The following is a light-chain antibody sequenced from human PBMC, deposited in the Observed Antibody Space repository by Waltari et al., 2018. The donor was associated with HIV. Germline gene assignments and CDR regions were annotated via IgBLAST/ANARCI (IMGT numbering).Light chain of an antibody. CDR3: SSYGDSLRVL. CDR1: SSDIGAYDF. J-gene: IGLJ3*02. V-gene: IGLV2-8*01. Sequence: QSALTQPPSASGSLGQSVTISCTGSSSDIGAYDFVSWFQQHPHSAPKLFLYEVTWRPSTVSDRFSGSRSGNTAFLTVAGLQPDDEATYFCSSYGDSLRVLFGGGTNVTVL. CDR2: EVT.